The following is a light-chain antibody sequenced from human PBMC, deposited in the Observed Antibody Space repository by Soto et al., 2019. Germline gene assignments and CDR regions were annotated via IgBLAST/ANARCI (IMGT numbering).Light chain of an antibody. CDR1: SSNIGANP. V-gene: IGLV1-44*01. CDR2: NND. CDR3: EAWDDSLYGAV. Sequence: QPVLTQPPSASGTPGQRVTISCSGSSSNIGANPISWYQQLPGTAPKLLIYNNDQRPSGVPDRFSASKSGTSASLAISGLQSEDEADYYCEAWDDSLYGAVLGGGTKLTVL. J-gene: IGLJ2*01.